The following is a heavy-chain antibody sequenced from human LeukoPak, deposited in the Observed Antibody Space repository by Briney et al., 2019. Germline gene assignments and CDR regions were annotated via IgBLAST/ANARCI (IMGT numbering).Heavy chain of an antibody. CDR2: INHSGST. CDR1: GVSFSCYY. CDR3: ANARVKVRGVISYYHGMDV. V-gene: IGHV4-34*03. D-gene: IGHD3-10*01. J-gene: IGHJ6*02. Sequence: AETLSLTCAVYGVSFSCYYWRWIRQPPGKGLEWMGEINHSGSTNYNPSLKTRVTISVNTSNTQSSLKLRSVTAPDTAVYYAANARVKVRGVISYYHGMDVWGQGTTVTVSS.